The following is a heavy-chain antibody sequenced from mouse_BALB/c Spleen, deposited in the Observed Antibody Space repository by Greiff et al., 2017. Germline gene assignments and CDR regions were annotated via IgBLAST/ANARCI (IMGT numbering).Heavy chain of an antibody. CDR1: GFTFSSYA. D-gene: IGHD2-4*01. CDR3: ARGGKIYYDYFDY. J-gene: IGHJ2*01. V-gene: IGHV5-6-5*01. CDR2: ISSGGST. Sequence: DVKLQESGGGLVKPGGSLKLSCAASGFTFSSYAMSWVRQTPEKRLEWVASISSGGSTYYPDSVKGRFTISRDNARNILYQQMSSLRSEDTAMYYCARGGKIYYDYFDYWGQGTTLTVSS.